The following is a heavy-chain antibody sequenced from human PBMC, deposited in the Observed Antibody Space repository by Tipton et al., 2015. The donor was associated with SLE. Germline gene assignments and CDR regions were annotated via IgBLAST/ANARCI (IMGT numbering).Heavy chain of an antibody. J-gene: IGHJ3*02. Sequence: LRLSCTVSGGSISSSSYYLGWIRQPPGKGLEWIGSIYYSGSTYYNPSLKSRVTISVDTSKNQFSLKLSSVTAADTAVYYCARDEGGGSHPFDIWGQGTMVTVSS. CDR3: ARDEGGGSHPFDI. CDR2: IYYSGST. CDR1: GGSISSSSYY. V-gene: IGHV4-39*07. D-gene: IGHD1-26*01.